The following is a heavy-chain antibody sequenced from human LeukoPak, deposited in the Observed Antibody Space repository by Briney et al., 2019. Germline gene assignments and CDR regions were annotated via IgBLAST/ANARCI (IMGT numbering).Heavy chain of an antibody. Sequence: RESGPALVKPTQTFTLTCTFPGFSLSTSGMCVSWIRQPPGKALEWLARIDWDDDKYYSTSLKTRLTISKDTSKNQVVLTMTNMDPVDTATYYCARIVLAAAGNLPDYWGQGTLVTVSS. CDR2: IDWDDDK. CDR3: ARIVLAAAGNLPDY. D-gene: IGHD6-13*01. CDR1: GFSLSTSGMC. V-gene: IGHV2-70*11. J-gene: IGHJ4*02.